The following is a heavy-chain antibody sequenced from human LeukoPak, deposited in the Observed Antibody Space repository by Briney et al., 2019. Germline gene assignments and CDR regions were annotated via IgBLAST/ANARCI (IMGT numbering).Heavy chain of an antibody. V-gene: IGHV1-2*06. CDR2: INPNSGGT. Sequence: ASVKVSCKASGYTFTGYYINWVRQAPGQGLEWMGRINPNSGGTNYAQKFQSRVTMTRDTSINTAYMELSRLRSDDTAVYYCARDVSYYDSGYYYDYWGQGTLVTVSS. CDR1: GYTFTGYY. CDR3: ARDVSYYDSGYYYDY. J-gene: IGHJ4*02. D-gene: IGHD3-22*01.